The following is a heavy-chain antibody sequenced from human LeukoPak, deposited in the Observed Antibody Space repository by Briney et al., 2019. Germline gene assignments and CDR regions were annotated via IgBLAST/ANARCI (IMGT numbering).Heavy chain of an antibody. Sequence: GGSLRLSCAASGFTFSSYAMSWVRQAPGKGLEWVSAISGCGGSTYYADSVKGRFTISRDNSKNTLYLQMNSLRAEDTAVYHCAKVVFRVAAGDYWGQGTLVTVSS. D-gene: IGHD6-13*01. CDR2: ISGCGGST. J-gene: IGHJ4*02. CDR1: GFTFSSYA. CDR3: AKVVFRVAAGDY. V-gene: IGHV3-23*01.